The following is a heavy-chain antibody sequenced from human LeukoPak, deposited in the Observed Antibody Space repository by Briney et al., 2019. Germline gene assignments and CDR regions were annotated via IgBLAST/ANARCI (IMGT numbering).Heavy chain of an antibody. Sequence: ASVTVSCKVSGYTLTELSMHWVRQAPGKGREWMGGFDPEDGETIYAQKFQGRVTMTEDTSTDTAYMELSSLRSEDTAVYYCATKYTFGGVITQGAFDIWGQGTMVTVSS. CDR2: FDPEDGET. J-gene: IGHJ3*02. D-gene: IGHD3-16*02. CDR1: GYTLTELS. V-gene: IGHV1-24*01. CDR3: ATKYTFGGVITQGAFDI.